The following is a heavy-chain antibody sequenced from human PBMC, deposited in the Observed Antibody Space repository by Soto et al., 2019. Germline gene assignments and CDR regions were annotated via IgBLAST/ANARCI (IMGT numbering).Heavy chain of an antibody. CDR3: ARDAIVPAAMDYYYYYYMDV. CDR1: GFTFSSYA. V-gene: IGHV3-23*01. D-gene: IGHD2-2*01. Sequence: GGSLRLSCAASGFTFSSYAMSWVRQAPGKGLEWVSAISGSGGSTYYADSVKGRFTISRDNSKNTLYLQMNSLRAEDTAVYYCARDAIVPAAMDYYYYYYMDVWGKGTTVTVSS. J-gene: IGHJ6*03. CDR2: ISGSGGST.